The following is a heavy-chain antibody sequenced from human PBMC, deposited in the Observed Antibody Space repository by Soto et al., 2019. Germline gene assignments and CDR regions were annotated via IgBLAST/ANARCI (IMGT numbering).Heavy chain of an antibody. CDR1: GGSISSSNW. Sequence: SETLSLTCAVSGGSISSSNWWSWVRQPPGKGLEWIGEIYHSGSTNYNPSLKSRVTISVDKSKNQFSLKLSSVTAADTAVYYCARSYYSFWSGKEVKPLDYWGQGTLVTVSS. J-gene: IGHJ4*02. D-gene: IGHD3-3*01. CDR2: IYHSGST. V-gene: IGHV4-4*02. CDR3: ARSYYSFWSGKEVKPLDY.